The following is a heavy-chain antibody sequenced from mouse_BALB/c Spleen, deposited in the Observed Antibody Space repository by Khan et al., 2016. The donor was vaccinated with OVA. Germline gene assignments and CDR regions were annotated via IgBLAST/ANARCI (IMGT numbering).Heavy chain of an antibody. CDR1: GYTFTNYW. J-gene: IGHJ1*01. V-gene: IGHV1-63*02. CDR3: ARWATWYFDV. CDR2: IYPGGDYT. Sequence: QVQLQQSGGEVVRPGTSVKITCKASGYTFTNYWLGWIKQRPGHGLEWIGDIYPGGDYTNYNEKFKGKATLTVDTSSSTANMQLSSLTSADSAVCFCARWATWYFDVWGAGTTVTVSS. D-gene: IGHD3-1*01.